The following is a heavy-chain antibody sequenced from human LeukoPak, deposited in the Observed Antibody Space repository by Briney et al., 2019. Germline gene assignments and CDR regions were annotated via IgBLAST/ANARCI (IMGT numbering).Heavy chain of an antibody. D-gene: IGHD1-1*01. J-gene: IGHJ6*03. CDR1: GYTFTSYG. Sequence: GASVKVSCKASGYTFTSYGISWVRQAPGQGLEWMGWISAYNGNTNYAQKLQGRVTMTTDTSTSTAYMELRSLRSDDTAVYYCARLKPNGRMKNYYYYMDVWGRGTTVTISS. CDR2: ISAYNGNT. V-gene: IGHV1-18*01. CDR3: ARLKPNGRMKNYYYYMDV.